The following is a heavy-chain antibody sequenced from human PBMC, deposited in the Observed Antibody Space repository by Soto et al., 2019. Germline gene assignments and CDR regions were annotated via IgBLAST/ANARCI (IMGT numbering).Heavy chain of an antibody. D-gene: IGHD2-15*01. CDR3: ARGPTLAMFDYGMDV. J-gene: IGHJ6*02. CDR2: ISNDGTNK. V-gene: IGHV3-30-3*01. CDR1: GFTFSSYA. Sequence: QVQLEESGGGVVQPGRSLRLSCVGTGFTFSSYAMHWVRQAPGKGLEWVAVISNDGTNKYYADAVEGRITISRANSKDTLYLQMHSLRSEDTAVYYCARGPTLAMFDYGMDVWGQGATVTVSS.